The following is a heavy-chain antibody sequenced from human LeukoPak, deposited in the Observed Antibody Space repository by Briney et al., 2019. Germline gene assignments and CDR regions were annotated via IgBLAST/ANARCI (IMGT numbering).Heavy chain of an antibody. J-gene: IGHJ6*02. Sequence: PSETLSLTCAVYGGSFSGYYWSWIRQPPGKGLEWIGEINHSGSTNYNPSLKSRGTISVDTSKNKFFLKLSSVTAAETAVYYCAGSLGYYGMDVWGQGTTVTVSS. D-gene: IGHD7-27*01. CDR2: INHSGST. CDR1: GGSFSGYY. CDR3: AGSLGYYGMDV. V-gene: IGHV4-34*01.